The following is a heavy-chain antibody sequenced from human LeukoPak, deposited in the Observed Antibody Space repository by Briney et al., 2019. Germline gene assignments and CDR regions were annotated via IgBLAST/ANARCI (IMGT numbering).Heavy chain of an antibody. J-gene: IGHJ6*02. Sequence: GASVKVSCKASGYTFTSYGISWVRQAPGQGLEWMGWISAYNGNTNYAQKLQGRVTMTTDTSTSTAYMELRSLRSDDTAVYYCARDHYYDSSGYYVLYYYGMDVWGQGTTVTVSS. CDR3: ARDHYYDSSGYYVLYYYGMDV. D-gene: IGHD3-22*01. V-gene: IGHV1-18*01. CDR2: ISAYNGNT. CDR1: GYTFTSYG.